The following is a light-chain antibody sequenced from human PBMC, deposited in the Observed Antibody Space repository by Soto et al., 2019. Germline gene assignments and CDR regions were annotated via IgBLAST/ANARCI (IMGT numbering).Light chain of an antibody. Sequence: DIQMTQSPSSLSASVGDRVTITCQASQDITNYLNWYQWKPGKAPKLLSYDASNLETGVPSRFSGSGSGTDFTFTIASLQPEDIATYYCQQYDGLQITFGQGTRLEIK. V-gene: IGKV1-33*01. CDR1: QDITNY. CDR3: QQYDGLQIT. CDR2: DAS. J-gene: IGKJ5*01.